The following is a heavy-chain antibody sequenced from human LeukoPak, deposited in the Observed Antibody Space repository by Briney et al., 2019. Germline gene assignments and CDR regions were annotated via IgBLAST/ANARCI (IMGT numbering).Heavy chain of an antibody. V-gene: IGHV3-53*01. CDR3: TRDQINY. CDR2: IFSNGDT. D-gene: IGHD3-16*01. Sequence: GGSLRLSCTASEFTVSRNYMLWVRQAPGQGLEWVSLIFSNGDTHYADSVKGRFTISRDTSKNTVSLQMNSLRVEDTAMYYCTRDQINYWGQGTLVTVSS. CDR1: EFTVSRNY. J-gene: IGHJ4*02.